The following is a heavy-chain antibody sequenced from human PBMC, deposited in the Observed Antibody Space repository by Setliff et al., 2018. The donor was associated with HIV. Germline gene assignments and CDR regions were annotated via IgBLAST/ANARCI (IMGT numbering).Heavy chain of an antibody. V-gene: IGHV1-69*06. CDR3: ARGHGGTHRAYYYYYMDV. D-gene: IGHD1-1*01. J-gene: IGHJ6*03. Sequence: ASVKVSCKASGGTFNGYAISWVRQAPGQGLEWMGRIIPIFGTTDYAQKLQGRVTITADKSTSTAYMELSSLRSEDTAVYYCARGHGGTHRAYYYYYMDVWGKGTTVTVSS. CDR2: IIPIFGTT. CDR1: GGTFNGYA.